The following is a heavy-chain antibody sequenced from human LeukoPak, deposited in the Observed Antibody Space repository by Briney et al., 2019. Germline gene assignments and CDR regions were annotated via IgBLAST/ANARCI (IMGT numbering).Heavy chain of an antibody. J-gene: IGHJ4*02. Sequence: GGSLRLSCGASGFTFSRYWMYWVRQAPGKGLVLVALINEDETYTTYADSVKGRFTISRDNAKNTLYLQMNSLGAEDTAVYYCARDRNYDILTGYRPDFDYWGQGTLVTVSS. V-gene: IGHV3-74*03. CDR2: INEDETYT. CDR1: GFTFSRYW. D-gene: IGHD3-9*01. CDR3: ARDRNYDILTGYRPDFDY.